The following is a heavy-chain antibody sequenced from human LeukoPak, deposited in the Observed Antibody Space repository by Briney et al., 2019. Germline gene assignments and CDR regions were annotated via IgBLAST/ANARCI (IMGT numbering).Heavy chain of an antibody. CDR1: GGSISNYY. CDR3: ARAGYSYGTGYYFDH. CDR2: IYYTGAT. Sequence: SETLSLTCTVSGGSISNYYWSWIRLPPGKGLEWIGFIYYTGATNYNPSLKSRVTISLDTSKNQFSLKLSSVTAADAAVYYCARAGYSYGTGYYFDHWGQGALVTVSS. J-gene: IGHJ4*02. D-gene: IGHD5-18*01. V-gene: IGHV4-59*01.